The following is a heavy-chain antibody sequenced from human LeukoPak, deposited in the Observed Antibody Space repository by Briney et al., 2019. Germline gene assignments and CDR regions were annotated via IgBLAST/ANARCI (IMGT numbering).Heavy chain of an antibody. CDR2: MNPNSGNT. J-gene: IGHJ6*02. V-gene: IGHV1-8*01. CDR3: ARRRFGELENGMDV. D-gene: IGHD3-10*01. Sequence: ASVKVSCKASGYTFTSYDINWVRQATGQGLEWMGWMNPNSGNTGYAQKFQGRVTMTRNTSISTAYMELSSLRSEDTAVYYCARRRFGELENGMDVWGQGTTVTVSS. CDR1: GYTFTSYD.